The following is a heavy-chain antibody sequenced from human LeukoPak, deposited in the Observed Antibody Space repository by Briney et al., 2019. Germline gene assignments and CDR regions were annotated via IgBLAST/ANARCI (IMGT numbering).Heavy chain of an antibody. J-gene: IGHJ4*02. CDR1: GFTFSSYG. CDR3: ARDATYILDN. CDR2: ISGSGHRT. V-gene: IGHV3-23*01. D-gene: IGHD5-18*01. Sequence: GGTLRLSCAASGFTFSSYGVSWVRQAPGKGLEWVSGISGSGHRTYYADSVKGRFTISRDNSKNTLYLQMNSLRAEDTAIYYCARDATYILDNWGQGTLVTVSS.